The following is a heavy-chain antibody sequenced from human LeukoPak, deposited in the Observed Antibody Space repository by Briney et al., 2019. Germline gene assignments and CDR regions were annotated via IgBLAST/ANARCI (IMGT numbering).Heavy chain of an antibody. J-gene: IGHJ4*02. D-gene: IGHD3-22*01. CDR3: ARDLYHRYYDNSGYAFDY. Sequence: SVKVSCKASGYIFTSYHIHWVRQAPGQGLEWMGIINPSGGSTNYAQKFQGRVTMTRDTSTSTVYMELSSLRSEDTAVYYCARDLYHRYYDNSGYAFDYWGQGTLVTVSS. CDR1: GYIFTSYH. CDR2: INPSGGST. V-gene: IGHV1-46*01.